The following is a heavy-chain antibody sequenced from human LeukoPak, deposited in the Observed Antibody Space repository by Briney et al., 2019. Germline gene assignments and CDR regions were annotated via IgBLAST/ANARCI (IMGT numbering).Heavy chain of an antibody. CDR2: ISRSSSYI. Sequence: PGGSLRLSCAASGFTFSSYTMNWVRQAPGKGLEWVSSISRSSSYIYYADSMKGRFTISRANANNSLLLQRISLRAEDTAVYYCARGGVSVGGNFDYWGQGTLVTVSS. D-gene: IGHD4-23*01. J-gene: IGHJ4*02. CDR3: ARGGVSVGGNFDY. V-gene: IGHV3-21*01. CDR1: GFTFSSYT.